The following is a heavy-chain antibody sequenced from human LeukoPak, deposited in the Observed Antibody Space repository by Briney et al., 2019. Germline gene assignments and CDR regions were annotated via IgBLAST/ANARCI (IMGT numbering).Heavy chain of an antibody. V-gene: IGHV4-34*01. CDR3: ARGSPRGYGSGSYVRSWFDP. CDR1: GXSFSGYY. Sequence: SETLSLTWAVYGXSFSGYYWSWIRQPPGKGREWIGEINHSGSTNYNPSLKSRVTISVDTSKNQFSLKLSSVTAADTAVYYCARGSPRGYGSGSYVRSWFDPWGQGTLVTVSS. D-gene: IGHD3-10*01. J-gene: IGHJ5*02. CDR2: INHSGST.